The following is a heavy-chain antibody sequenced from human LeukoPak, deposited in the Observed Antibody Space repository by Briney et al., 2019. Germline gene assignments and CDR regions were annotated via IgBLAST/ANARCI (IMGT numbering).Heavy chain of an antibody. D-gene: IGHD6-13*01. CDR3: AKDRRYRSS. Sequence: AGSLRLSCAASGLTVSCSAMRWDRHAQGRGGEWVSSISDSGGSTYYADSVKGRVTMSRDNSKNTLNLQMHGQRAEDTAVYYCAKDRRYRSSWGQGTLVTVAS. V-gene: IGHV3-23*01. J-gene: IGHJ4*02. CDR1: GLTVSCSA. CDR2: ISDSGGST.